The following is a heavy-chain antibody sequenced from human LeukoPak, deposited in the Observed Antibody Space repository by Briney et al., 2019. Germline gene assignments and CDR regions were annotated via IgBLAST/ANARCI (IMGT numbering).Heavy chain of an antibody. D-gene: IGHD4/OR15-4a*01. CDR2: IYISGST. V-gene: IGHV4-4*07. CDR1: GASINSHY. CDR3: ARALNPLTGTYYFDY. Sequence: PSETLSLTCSVSGASINSHYWTWIRQPAGKGLEWIGRIYISGSTNYSPSLKSRVTMAVDTSKNQFSLNLISVTAADTAVYYCARALNPLTGTYYFDYWGQGTLVTVSS. J-gene: IGHJ4*02.